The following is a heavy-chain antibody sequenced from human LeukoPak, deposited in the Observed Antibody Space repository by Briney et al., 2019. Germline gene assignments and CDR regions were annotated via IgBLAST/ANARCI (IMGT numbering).Heavy chain of an antibody. J-gene: IGHJ4*02. Sequence: PSETLSLTCAVYGGSFSGYYWSWIRQPPGKGLEWIGEINHSGSTNYNPSLKSRVTISVDTSKNQFSLKLSSVTAADTAVYYCARGLVGYYGSGSYYNFDYWGQGTLVTVSS. CDR3: ARGLVGYYGSGSYYNFDY. D-gene: IGHD3-10*01. CDR2: INHSGST. V-gene: IGHV4-34*01. CDR1: GGSFSGYY.